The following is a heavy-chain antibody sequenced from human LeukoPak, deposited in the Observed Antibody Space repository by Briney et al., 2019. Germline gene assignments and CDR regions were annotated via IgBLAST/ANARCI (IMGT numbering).Heavy chain of an antibody. Sequence: GKSLRLSCAASGCSFRNYGMHWVRQAPGKGLEWVAIISFDGNTKDYADSVKGRFTISRDNSKNTLYLQMNSLRAEDSAVYYCAKEWPWENFYYGMNVWGQGTTVTVSS. CDR1: GCSFRNYG. CDR2: ISFDGNTK. CDR3: AKEWPWENFYYGMNV. D-gene: IGHD1-26*01. V-gene: IGHV3-30*18. J-gene: IGHJ6*02.